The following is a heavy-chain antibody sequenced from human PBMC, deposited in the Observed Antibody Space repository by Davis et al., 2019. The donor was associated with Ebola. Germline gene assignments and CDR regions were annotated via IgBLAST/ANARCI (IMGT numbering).Heavy chain of an antibody. CDR2: ISAYNGNT. V-gene: IGHV1-18*01. CDR3: AREGGCSGGSCYFALSYYGMDV. Sequence: ASVKVSCKASGYTFTSYGISWVRQAPGQGLEWMGWISAYNGNTNYAQKLQGRVTMTTDTSTSTAYMELRSLRSDDTAVYYCAREGGCSGGSCYFALSYYGMDVWGKGTTVTVSS. J-gene: IGHJ6*04. D-gene: IGHD2-15*01. CDR1: GYTFTSYG.